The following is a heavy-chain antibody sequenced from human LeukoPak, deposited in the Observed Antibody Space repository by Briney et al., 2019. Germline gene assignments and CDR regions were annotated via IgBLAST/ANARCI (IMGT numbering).Heavy chain of an antibody. CDR1: GGTFSSYA. D-gene: IGHD6-13*01. J-gene: IGHJ6*02. Sequence: SVKVSCKASGGTFSSYAISWVRQAPGQGLEWMGRIIPILGIANYAQKFQGRVTITADKSTSTAYMELSSLRSEDTAVYYCARRELGAAGTSGYYYGMDVWGQGTTVTVSS. CDR3: ARRELGAAGTSGYYYGMDV. CDR2: IIPILGIA. V-gene: IGHV1-69*04.